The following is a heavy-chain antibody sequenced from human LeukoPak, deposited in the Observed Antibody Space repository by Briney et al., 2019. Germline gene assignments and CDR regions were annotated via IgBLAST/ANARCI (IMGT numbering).Heavy chain of an antibody. CDR1: GFTFSSYV. J-gene: IGHJ4*02. V-gene: IGHV3-23*01. CDR3: SLYGDYVGVNY. Sequence: TGGSLRLSCATSGFTFSSYVMSWVRQAPGKGLEWVSAISGSGGSTYYADSVKGRFTISRDNSKNTLYLQMNSLRAEDTAVYYCSLYGDYVGVNYWGQGTLVTVSS. D-gene: IGHD4-17*01. CDR2: ISGSGGST.